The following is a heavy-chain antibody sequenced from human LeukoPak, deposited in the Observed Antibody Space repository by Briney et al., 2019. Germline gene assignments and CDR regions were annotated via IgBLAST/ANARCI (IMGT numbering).Heavy chain of an antibody. V-gene: IGHV1-46*01. J-gene: IGHJ5*02. CDR2: TNPSGGST. D-gene: IGHD3-22*01. Sequence: ASVKVSCKASGYTFTSYYMHWVRQAPGQGLEWMGITNPSGGSTSYAQKFQGRVTMTRDTSTSTVYMELSSLRSEDTAVYYCARTYYDSSGYYSLRFDPWGQGTLVTVSS. CDR1: GYTFTSYY. CDR3: ARTYYDSSGYYSLRFDP.